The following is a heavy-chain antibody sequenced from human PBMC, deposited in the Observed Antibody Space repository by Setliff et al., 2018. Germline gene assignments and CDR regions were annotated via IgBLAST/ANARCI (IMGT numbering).Heavy chain of an antibody. D-gene: IGHD2-21*01. CDR3: ASGDWFYFDC. J-gene: IGHJ4*02. V-gene: IGHV3-21*06. CDR2: SSSTGRYT. Sequence: LRLSCAASGFTFSAYSMNWVRQAPGKGLEWVSSSSSTGRYTFYADSVKGRFTVSKDTAKNSVYLQMNSLRAEDTAVYYCASGDWFYFDCWGQGTLVTVSS. CDR1: GFTFSAYS.